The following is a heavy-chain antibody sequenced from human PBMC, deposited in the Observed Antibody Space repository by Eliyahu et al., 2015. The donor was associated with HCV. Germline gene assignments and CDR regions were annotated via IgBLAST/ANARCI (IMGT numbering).Heavy chain of an antibody. D-gene: IGHD4-23*01. CDR2: IYHSGST. V-gene: IGHV4-4*02. CDR1: XGSIXSSNW. J-gene: IGHJ3*02. CDR3: ARRGGNLRGGAFDI. Sequence: QVQLQESGPGLVKPSGTLSLTXXXXXGSIXSSNWXSWVRQPPGKGLEWIGEIYHSGSTNYNPSLKSRVTISVDKSKNQFSLKLSSVTAADTAVYYCARRGGNLRGGAFDIWGQGTMVTVSS.